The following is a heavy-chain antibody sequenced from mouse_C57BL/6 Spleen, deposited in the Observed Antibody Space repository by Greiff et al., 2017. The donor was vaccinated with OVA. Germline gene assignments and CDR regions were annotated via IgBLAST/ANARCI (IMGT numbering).Heavy chain of an antibody. J-gene: IGHJ2*01. D-gene: IGHD2-5*01. Sequence: QVQLQQSGAELVRPGASVTLSCKASGYTFTDYEMHWVKQTPVHGLEWIGAIDPETGGTAYNQKFKGKAILTADKSSSTAYMELRSLTSEDSAVYYCTRSSYSNYLYFDYWGKGTPPTVPS. CDR3: TRSSYSNYLYFDY. CDR1: GYTFTDYE. V-gene: IGHV1-15*01. CDR2: IDPETGGT.